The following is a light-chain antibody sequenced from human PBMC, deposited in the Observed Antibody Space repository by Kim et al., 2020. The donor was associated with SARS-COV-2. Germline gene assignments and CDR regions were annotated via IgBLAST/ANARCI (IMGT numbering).Light chain of an antibody. CDR2: DVS. J-gene: IGKJ1*01. Sequence: AFVGGSVTISCRASQSISSWLAWYQQKPGKAPKLLIYDVSNLERGVPSRFSGSRSGTEFTLTISSLQPEDFATYYCQQYDLYPWTFGQGTKVDIK. V-gene: IGKV1-5*01. CDR3: QQYDLYPWT. CDR1: QSISSW.